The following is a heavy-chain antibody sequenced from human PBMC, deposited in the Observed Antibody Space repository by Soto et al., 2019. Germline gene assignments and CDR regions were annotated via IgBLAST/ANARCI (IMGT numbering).Heavy chain of an antibody. CDR1: GASISSYY. V-gene: IGHV4-59*01. CDR2: IHNGERT. D-gene: IGHD4-17*01. Sequence: SETLSLTCSVSGASISSYYWSWFRQAPGKGLEYIGYIHNGERTNYNPSLESRVTISADTSKNQFSLRLSSVTAADTAMYYCSYGDSPGPIDHWGQGTLVTAPQ. J-gene: IGHJ4*02. CDR3: SYGDSPGPIDH.